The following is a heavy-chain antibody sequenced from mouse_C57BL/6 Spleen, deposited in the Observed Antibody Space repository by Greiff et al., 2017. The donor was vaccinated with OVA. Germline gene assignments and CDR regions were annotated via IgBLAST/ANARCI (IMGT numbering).Heavy chain of an antibody. J-gene: IGHJ3*01. D-gene: IGHD2-4*01. CDR1: GYTFTSYG. CDR2: IYPRSGNT. V-gene: IGHV1-81*01. Sequence: LVESGAELARPGASVKLSCKASGYTFTSYGISWVKQRTGQGLEWIGEIYPRSGNTYYNEKFKGKATLTADKSSSTAYMELRSLTSEDSAVYFCARAYYDYDGGLGFAYWGQGTLVTVSA. CDR3: ARAYYDYDGGLGFAY.